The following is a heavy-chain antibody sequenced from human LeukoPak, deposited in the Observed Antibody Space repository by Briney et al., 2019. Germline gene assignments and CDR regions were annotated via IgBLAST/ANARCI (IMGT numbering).Heavy chain of an antibody. J-gene: IGHJ4*02. V-gene: IGHV4-30-2*01. D-gene: IGHD4-17*01. CDR1: GGSISSGGYS. CDR3: ARGMVTTLFDY. CDR2: IYHSGST. Sequence: KPSETLSLTCAVSGGSISSGGYSWSWIRQPPGKGLEWIGYIYHSGSTYYNPSLKSRVTISVDRSKNQFSLKLSSVTAADTAVYYCARGMVTTLFDYWGQGTLVTVSS.